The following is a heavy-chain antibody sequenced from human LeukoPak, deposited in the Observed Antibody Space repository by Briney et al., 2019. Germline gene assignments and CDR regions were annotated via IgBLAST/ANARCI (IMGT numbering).Heavy chain of an antibody. J-gene: IGHJ4*02. CDR3: ARDARTTALY. CDR2: INPNSGGT. CDR1: GYTFTDYY. Sequence: ASVKVSWKASGYTFTDYYIHWVRQAPVEGLEWMGWINPNSGGTKYAQKFQGRVTMTRDTSITSAFMELSRLRSDDTAVFYCARDARTTALYWGQGTLVTVSS. V-gene: IGHV1-2*02. D-gene: IGHD4-17*01.